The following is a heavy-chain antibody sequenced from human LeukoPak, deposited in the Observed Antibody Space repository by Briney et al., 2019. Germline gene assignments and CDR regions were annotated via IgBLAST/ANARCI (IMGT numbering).Heavy chain of an antibody. CDR1: GYTFTGYY. J-gene: IGHJ4*02. CDR2: INPNTGGT. D-gene: IGHD6-13*01. Sequence: GASVKVSCKASGYTFTGYYMHWVRQAPGQGLEWMGWINPNTGGTNYAQKFQGRVTMTSDTSITTAYMGLSSLSSDDTAAYFCSRSSAAAGAVGYWGQGTLVTVSS. CDR3: SRSSAAAGAVGY. V-gene: IGHV1-2*02.